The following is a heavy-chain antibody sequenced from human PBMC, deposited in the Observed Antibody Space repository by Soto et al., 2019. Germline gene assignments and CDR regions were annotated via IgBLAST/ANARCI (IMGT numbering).Heavy chain of an antibody. Sequence: PSQTLSLTCAISGDSVSSNSAAWNWIRQSPSRGLEWLGRTYYRSKWYNDYAVSVKSRITINPDTSKNQFSLQLNSVTPEDTAVYYCARQYYDFWSGYYTWFDYWRQGTLVTVSS. CDR3: ARQYYDFWSGYYTWFDY. J-gene: IGHJ4*02. V-gene: IGHV6-1*01. CDR1: GDSVSSNSAA. D-gene: IGHD3-3*01. CDR2: TYYRSKWYN.